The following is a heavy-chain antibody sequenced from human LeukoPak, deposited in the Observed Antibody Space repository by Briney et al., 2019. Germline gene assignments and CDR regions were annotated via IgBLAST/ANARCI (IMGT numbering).Heavy chain of an antibody. CDR2: IYYSGST. J-gene: IGHJ5*02. CDR3: ARRADRGSPPPYNWFDP. D-gene: IGHD1-26*01. V-gene: IGHV4-39*01. Sequence: PSETLSLTCTVSGGSISSSSYYWGWIRQPPGKGLEWTGSIYYSGSTYYNPSLKSRVTISVDTSKNQFSLKLSSVTAADTAVYYCARRADRGSPPPYNWFDPWGQGTLVTVSS. CDR1: GGSISSSSYY.